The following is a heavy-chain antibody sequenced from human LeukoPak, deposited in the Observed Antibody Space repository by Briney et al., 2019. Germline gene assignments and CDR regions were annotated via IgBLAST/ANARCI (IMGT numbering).Heavy chain of an antibody. J-gene: IGHJ4*02. CDR2: ISYDGSNK. CDR1: GFTFSSYG. Sequence: GGSLRLSCAASGFTFSSYGMHWVRQAPGKGLEWVAVISYDGSNKYYADSVKGRFTISRDNSKNTLYLQMNSLRAEDTAVYYCTKTREGGYSYGYDADYWGQGTLVTVSS. CDR3: TKTREGGYSYGYDADY. D-gene: IGHD5-18*01. V-gene: IGHV3-30*18.